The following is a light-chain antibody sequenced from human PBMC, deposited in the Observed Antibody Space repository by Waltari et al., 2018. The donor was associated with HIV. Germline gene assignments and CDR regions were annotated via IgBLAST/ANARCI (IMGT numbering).Light chain of an antibody. V-gene: IGLV3-27*01. CDR3: YCAADNNLV. J-gene: IGLJ3*02. CDR1: VLADKY. Sequence: SYELTQPSSVSVSPGQTARITCSGDVLADKYGRWIQQRPGQAPVVVIYRDTERPSGIPERFSGSTSGTTVTLTINGAQVEDDADYYCYCAADNNLVFGGGTKLTVL. CDR2: RDT.